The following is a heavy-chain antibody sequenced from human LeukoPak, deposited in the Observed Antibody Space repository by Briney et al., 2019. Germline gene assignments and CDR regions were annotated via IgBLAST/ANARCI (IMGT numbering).Heavy chain of an antibody. J-gene: IGHJ4*02. CDR2: ISGSGDNT. CDR3: AKGSYYDSSGYYYVGSYDY. CDR1: GFTFSSYA. D-gene: IGHD3-22*01. V-gene: IGHV3-23*01. Sequence: GGSLRLSCAASGFTFSSYAMSWVRQAPGKGLEWVSGISGSGDNTYYADSVKGRFTISRDNSKNTLYVQVNSLGTEDTAAYYCAKGSYYDSSGYYYVGSYDYWGQGTLVTVSS.